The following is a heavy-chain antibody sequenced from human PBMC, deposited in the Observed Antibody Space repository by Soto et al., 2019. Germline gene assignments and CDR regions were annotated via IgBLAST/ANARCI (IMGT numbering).Heavy chain of an antibody. V-gene: IGHV4-4*02. D-gene: IGHD3-10*01. CDR2: IYHSGNT. J-gene: IGHJ4*02. CDR1: GGSISSSNW. Sequence: QVQLQESGPGLVKPSGTLSLTCAVSGGSISSSNWWSWVRQPPGKGLEWIGEIYHSGNTNYNPSLKSRVTXAMXKSRNQFSLKLRSVTAADTAVYYCARRWGEGRVDYWGQGTLVTVSS. CDR3: ARRWGEGRVDY.